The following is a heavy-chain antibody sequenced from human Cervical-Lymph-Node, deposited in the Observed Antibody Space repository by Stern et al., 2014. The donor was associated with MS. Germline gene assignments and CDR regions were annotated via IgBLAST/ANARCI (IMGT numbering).Heavy chain of an antibody. CDR3: ARGGYRSSDPFDV. V-gene: IGHV5-51*03. D-gene: IGHD5-18*01. J-gene: IGHJ3*01. CDR1: GYSFSDYW. CDR2: IYPGDSAP. Sequence: VQMVQSGAEVKKPGESLRISCQASGYSFSDYWIAWVRHMPGKGLEWMGIIYPGDSAPRYSPSFQGQVTISADKSIKIAYLQWSSLRTSDSALYYCARGGYRSSDPFDVWGQGTKVTVFS.